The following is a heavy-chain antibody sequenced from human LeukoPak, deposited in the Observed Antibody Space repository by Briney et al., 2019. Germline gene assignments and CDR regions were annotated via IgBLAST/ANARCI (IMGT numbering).Heavy chain of an antibody. D-gene: IGHD5-18*01. CDR2: IYYSGST. CDR1: GGSISSYY. J-gene: IGHJ4*02. CDR3: AKDLGWIHFAY. V-gene: IGHV4-59*01. Sequence: SETLSLTCTVSGGSISSYYWSWIRQPPGKGLEWIGYIYYSGSTNYNPSLKSRVTISVDTSKNQFSLKLSSVTAADTAVYYCAKDLGWIHFAYWGQGTLVTVSS.